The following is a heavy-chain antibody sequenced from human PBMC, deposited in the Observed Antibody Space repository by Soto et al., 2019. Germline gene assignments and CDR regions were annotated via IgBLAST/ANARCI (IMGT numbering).Heavy chain of an antibody. CDR2: IKQDGSEK. CDR3: ARDGPSGSGSYYSPSFDY. V-gene: IGHV3-7*01. CDR1: GFTFSSYW. D-gene: IGHD3-10*01. Sequence: ASVKVSCAASGFTFSSYWMSWVRQAPGKGLEWVANIKQDGSEKYYVDSVKGRFTISRDNAKNSLYLQMNSLRAEDTAVYYCARDGPSGSGSYYSPSFDYWGQGTLVTVSS. J-gene: IGHJ4*02.